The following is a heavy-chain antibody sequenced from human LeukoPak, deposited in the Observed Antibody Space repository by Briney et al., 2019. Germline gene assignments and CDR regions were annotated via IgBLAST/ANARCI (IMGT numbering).Heavy chain of an antibody. J-gene: IGHJ4*02. CDR2: INPSGGST. CDR1: GYTFTSYY. Sequence: ASVKVSCKASGYTFTSYYMHWVRQAPGQGLEWMGIINPSGGSTSYAQEFQGRVTMTRDTSTSTVYMELSSLRSEDTAVYYCARVAVPRTFDYWGQGTLVTVSS. V-gene: IGHV1-46*03. CDR3: ARVAVPRTFDY. D-gene: IGHD6-19*01.